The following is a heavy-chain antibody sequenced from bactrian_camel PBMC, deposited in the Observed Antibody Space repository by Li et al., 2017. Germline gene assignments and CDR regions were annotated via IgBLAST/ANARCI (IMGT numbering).Heavy chain of an antibody. CDR2: IDGDGRT. CDR3: AMAHGGGWAILDILQYVY. V-gene: IGHV3S67*01. D-gene: IGHD7*01. Sequence: VQLVESGGGTVQAGGSLKLSCKVSGYRVGTADMGWFRQVPGKERELVSTIDGDGRTSYADSVKGRFTCSQDNAKNTLYLQMDSVKPEDTAKYYCAMAHGGGWAILDILQYVYWGQGTQVTVS. CDR1: GYRVGTAD. J-gene: IGHJ4*01.